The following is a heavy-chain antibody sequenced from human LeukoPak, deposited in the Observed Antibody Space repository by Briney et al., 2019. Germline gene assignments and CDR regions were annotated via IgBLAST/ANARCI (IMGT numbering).Heavy chain of an antibody. D-gene: IGHD3-10*01. CDR2: ICAYNGNT. Sequence: AAVKVSCKASGYTFTSYGISWVRQAPGQGRAWMGWICAYNGNTNYAQKLQGRVTMTTDTSTSTAYMELRSLRSDDTAVYYCARAGGLLWFGELFPLDYWGQATLVTVSS. CDR1: GYTFTSYG. J-gene: IGHJ4*02. V-gene: IGHV1-18*01. CDR3: ARAGGLLWFGELFPLDY.